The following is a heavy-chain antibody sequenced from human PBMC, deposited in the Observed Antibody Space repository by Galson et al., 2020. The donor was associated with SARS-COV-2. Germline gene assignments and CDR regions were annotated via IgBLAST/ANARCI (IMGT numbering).Heavy chain of an antibody. D-gene: IGHD2-21*02. V-gene: IGHV2-5*02. CDR2: IYWDDDK. J-gene: IGHJ4*02. Sequence: SGPTLVNPTQTLTLTCTFSGFSLSTSGVGVGWIRQPPGNALEWLALIYWDDDKRYSPSLKSRLTITKDTSKNQVVLTMTNMDPVDTATYYCAHRGDAVTGRDFDYWGQGTLVTVSS. CDR3: AHRGDAVTGRDFDY. CDR1: GFSLSTSGVG.